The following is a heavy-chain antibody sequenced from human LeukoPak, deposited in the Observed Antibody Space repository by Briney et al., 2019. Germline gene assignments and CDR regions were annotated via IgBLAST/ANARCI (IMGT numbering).Heavy chain of an antibody. V-gene: IGHV3-21*01. CDR1: GYTFSSYS. D-gene: IGHD5-12*01. CDR3: ARDLGSLRSSYWYFDL. J-gene: IGHJ2*01. CDR2: ISSSSSYI. Sequence: GGSLRLSCAASGYTFSSYSMNWVRQAPGKGLEWVSSISSSSSYIYYADSVKGRFTISRDNAKNSLYLQMNSLRAEDTAVYYCARDLGSLRSSYWYFDLWGRGTLVTVSS.